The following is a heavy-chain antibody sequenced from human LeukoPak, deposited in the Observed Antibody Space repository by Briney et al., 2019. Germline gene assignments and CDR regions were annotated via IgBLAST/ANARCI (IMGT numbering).Heavy chain of an antibody. CDR1: GFTFSSCA. J-gene: IGHJ6*03. D-gene: IGHD6-13*01. Sequence: GGSLRLSCAASGFTFSSCAMSWVRQAPGKGLEWVSFIYSGGNTHYSDSVKGRFTISRDNSKNTLYLQMNSLRAEDTAVYYCARTAGTSSSRPGGQKYYYYYMDVWGKGTTVTVSS. CDR2: IYSGGNT. V-gene: IGHV3-66*02. CDR3: ARTAGTSSSRPGGQKYYYYYMDV.